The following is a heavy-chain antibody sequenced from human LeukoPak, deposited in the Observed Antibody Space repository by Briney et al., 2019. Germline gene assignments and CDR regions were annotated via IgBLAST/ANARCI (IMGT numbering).Heavy chain of an antibody. CDR1: GVSISSGDYY. CDR3: ARSLPGGTLDV. Sequence: SETLSLTCTVSGVSISSGDYYWGWIRQPPGKGLEWIGSIYYSGTTYYNPSLKSRVTISVDTSKNQFSLKLSSVTAADTAVYYCARSLPGGTLDVWGKGTTVTISS. CDR2: IYYSGTT. J-gene: IGHJ6*04. V-gene: IGHV4-39*07. D-gene: IGHD1-1*01.